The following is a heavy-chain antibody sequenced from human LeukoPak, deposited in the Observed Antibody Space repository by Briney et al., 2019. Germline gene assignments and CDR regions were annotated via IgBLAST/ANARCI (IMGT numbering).Heavy chain of an antibody. D-gene: IGHD2-2*01. J-gene: IGHJ4*02. V-gene: IGHV3-30-3*01. CDR2: ISYDGSNK. CDR1: GFTFSSYA. Sequence: GGSLRLSCAASGFTFSSYAMHWVRQAPGKGLEWVAVISYDGSNKYYADSVKGRFTISRDNSKNTLYLQMNSLRAEDTAVYYCARDPESKPIVVVPAAMDYWGQGTLVTVSS. CDR3: ARDPESKPIVVVPAAMDY.